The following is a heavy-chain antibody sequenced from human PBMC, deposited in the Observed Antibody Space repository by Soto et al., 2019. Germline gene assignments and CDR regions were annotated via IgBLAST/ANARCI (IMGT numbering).Heavy chain of an antibody. CDR2: ISAYNGNT. D-gene: IGHD6-19*01. Sequence: ASVKVSCKASGYTFTSYGISWVRQAPGQGLEWMGWISAYNGNTNYAQKYQGRVTMTTDTSTSTAYMELRSLRSEDTAVFYCAASYSSGWYVNYYYGMDVWGQGTTVTVSS. CDR1: GYTFTSYG. V-gene: IGHV1-18*01. CDR3: AASYSSGWYVNYYYGMDV. J-gene: IGHJ6*02.